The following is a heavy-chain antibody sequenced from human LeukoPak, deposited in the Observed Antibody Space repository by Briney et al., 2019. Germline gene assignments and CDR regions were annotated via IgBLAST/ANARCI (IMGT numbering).Heavy chain of an antibody. V-gene: IGHV4-39*07. CDR1: GGSISSSSYY. D-gene: IGHD5-18*01. CDR2: IYYSGST. J-gene: IGHJ4*02. Sequence: SETLFLTCTVSGGSISSSSYYWGWIRQPPGKGLKWIGSIYYSGSTYYNPSLKSRVTISVDTSKNQFSLKLSSVTAADTAVYYCARTEGGYSYGYFDYWGQGTLVTVSS. CDR3: ARTEGGYSYGYFDY.